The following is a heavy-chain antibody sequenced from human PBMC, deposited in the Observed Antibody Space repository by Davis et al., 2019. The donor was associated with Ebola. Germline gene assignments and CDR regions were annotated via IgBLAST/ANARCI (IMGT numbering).Heavy chain of an antibody. V-gene: IGHV3-7*01. CDR1: GFTFSSYW. CDR2: IKQDGSEK. Sequence: PGGSLRLSCAASGFTFSSYWMSWVRQAPGKGLEWVANIKQDGSEKYYVDSVKGRFTISRDNAKNSLYLQMNSLRAEDTAVYYCARDFPDYLGRMYYYYGMDVWGKGTTVTVSS. CDR3: ARDFPDYLGRMYYYYGMDV. D-gene: IGHD4/OR15-4a*01. J-gene: IGHJ6*04.